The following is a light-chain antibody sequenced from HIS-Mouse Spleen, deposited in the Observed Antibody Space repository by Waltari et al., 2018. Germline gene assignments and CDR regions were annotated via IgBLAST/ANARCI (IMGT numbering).Light chain of an antibody. CDR2: DVS. V-gene: IGKV3-11*01. CDR1: QSVSSY. Sequence: EIVLTQSPATLSLSPGERATLSCRASQSVSSYLAWYQQKPGQAPRLLIYDVSNRATGIPARLSGSGSGTDFTLTISSLEPEDFAVYYCQQRSNWPPMYTFGQGTKLEIK. CDR3: QQRSNWPPMYT. J-gene: IGKJ2*01.